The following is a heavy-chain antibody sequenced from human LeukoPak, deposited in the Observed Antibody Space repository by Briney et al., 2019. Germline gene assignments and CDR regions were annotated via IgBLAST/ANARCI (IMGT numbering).Heavy chain of an antibody. D-gene: IGHD1-7*01. CDR2: IYTSGST. V-gene: IGHV4-4*07. CDR1: GGSISSYY. J-gene: IGHJ6*02. Sequence: KTSETLSLTCTVSGGSISSYYWSWIRQPAGKGLEWIGRIYTSGSTNYNPSLKSRVTMSVDTSKNQFSLKLSSVTAADTAVYYCARDRTTSLTYYYYYGMDVWGQGTTVTVFS. CDR3: ARDRTTSLTYYYYYGMDV.